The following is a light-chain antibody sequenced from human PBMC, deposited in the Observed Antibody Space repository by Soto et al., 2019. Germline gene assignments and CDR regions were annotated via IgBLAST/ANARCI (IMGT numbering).Light chain of an antibody. CDR3: SSYTSSSTLV. V-gene: IGLV2-14*03. CDR1: SSDVGGNNY. J-gene: IGLJ2*01. Sequence: QSVLTHPASAPGPPGQPITTSSTGTSSDVGGNNYVSWYQHNPGKAPKLMIYDVSNRPSGVSNRFSGSKSGNTASLTISGLQAEDEADYYCSSYTSSSTLVFGGGTKVTVL. CDR2: DVS.